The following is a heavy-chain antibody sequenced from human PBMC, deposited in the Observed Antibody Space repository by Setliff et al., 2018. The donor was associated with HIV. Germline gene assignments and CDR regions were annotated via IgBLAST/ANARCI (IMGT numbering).Heavy chain of an antibody. J-gene: IGHJ6*03. D-gene: IGHD6-19*01. Sequence: ASVKVSCKTSGYTFTGFYINWVRQAPGKGLEWMGRINPNGDQTRPARKFQGRVTMAAEASITTAYMELTNLRSDDTAVYYCARDPRQWLGGIYGNYYMDVWGKGTTVTVSS. CDR2: INPNGDQT. CDR1: GYTFTGFY. V-gene: IGHV1-2*06. CDR3: ARDPRQWLGGIYGNYYMDV.